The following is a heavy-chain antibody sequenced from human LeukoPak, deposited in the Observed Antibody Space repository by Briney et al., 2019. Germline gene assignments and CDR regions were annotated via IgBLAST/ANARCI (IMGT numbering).Heavy chain of an antibody. CDR2: IYPGDSDT. Sequence: PGESLKISCKASGYSFTKYWIGWVRQMPGKGLEWIGIIYPGDSDTIYSPSSQGQVTISADKSISIAYLQWSSLKASDTAMYYCARHAGVEVTSDYYYYGMDVWGQGTTVTVSS. D-gene: IGHD2-21*02. J-gene: IGHJ6*02. CDR3: ARHAGVEVTSDYYYYGMDV. CDR1: GYSFTKYW. V-gene: IGHV5-51*01.